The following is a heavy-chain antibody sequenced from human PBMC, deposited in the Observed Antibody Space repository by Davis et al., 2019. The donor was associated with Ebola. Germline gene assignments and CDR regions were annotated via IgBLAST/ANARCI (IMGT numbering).Heavy chain of an antibody. Sequence: PGGSLRLSCTVSGGSISSYYWSWIRQPPGKGLEWIGYIYYSGSTNYNPSLKSRVTISVDTSKNQFSLKLSSVTAADTAVYYCARDTPMVRGVTMPDYWGQGTLVTVSS. CDR2: IYYSGST. CDR3: ARDTPMVRGVTMPDY. D-gene: IGHD3-10*01. J-gene: IGHJ4*02. CDR1: GGSISSYY. V-gene: IGHV4-59*01.